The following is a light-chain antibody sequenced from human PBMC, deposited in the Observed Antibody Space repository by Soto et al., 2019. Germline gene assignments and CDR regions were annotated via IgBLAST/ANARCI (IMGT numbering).Light chain of an antibody. Sequence: ETALTQSPATFSVSPGEIATLSCRASQSIGSNLAWYQQRPGQPPRLLIYGASTRATGVPARFSGSGSGTEFTLNINGLQSEDFALYYCQQYNKWPLFTFGPGTKVDIK. CDR3: QQYNKWPLFT. J-gene: IGKJ3*01. V-gene: IGKV3-15*01. CDR2: GAS. CDR1: QSIGSN.